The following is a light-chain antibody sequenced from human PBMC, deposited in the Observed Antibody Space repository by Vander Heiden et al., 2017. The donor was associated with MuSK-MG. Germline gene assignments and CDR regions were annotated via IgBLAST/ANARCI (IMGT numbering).Light chain of an antibody. CDR3: QAWDINTRV. Sequence: SYELTPPPSVSVSPGQTASITCSGDKLGDKYVCWYQQKPGQSPVLVIYQDSQWPSGIPERLSGSNSGNTATLTISGTQAMDEADYYCQAWDINTRVFGGGTKLTVL. CDR2: QDS. CDR1: KLGDKY. V-gene: IGLV3-1*01. J-gene: IGLJ3*02.